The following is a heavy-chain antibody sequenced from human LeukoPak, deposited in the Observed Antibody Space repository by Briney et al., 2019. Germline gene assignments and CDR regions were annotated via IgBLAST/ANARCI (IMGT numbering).Heavy chain of an antibody. CDR1: GFTFSSYA. Sequence: PGGSLRLSCAASGFTFSSYAMSWVRQAPGKGLEWVSAISPSADSTFYADSGKGRFTISRDNSKNTLYLQMNSLRAEDTAIYYCAKDQGYNSAWYSRDGFDIWGQGTVVTVSS. V-gene: IGHV3-23*01. D-gene: IGHD6-19*01. CDR3: AKDQGYNSAWYSRDGFDI. J-gene: IGHJ3*02. CDR2: ISPSADST.